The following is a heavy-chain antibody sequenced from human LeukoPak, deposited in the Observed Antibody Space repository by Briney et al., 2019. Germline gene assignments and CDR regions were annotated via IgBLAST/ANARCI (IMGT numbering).Heavy chain of an antibody. V-gene: IGHV1-69*01. Sequence: SVKVSCKASGGTFSSYAISWVRQAPGQGLEWMGGIIPIFGTANYAQKFQGRVTITADESTSTAYMELSSLRSEDTAVYYCARGSVGGSYFDYWGQGTLVTVSS. J-gene: IGHJ4*02. CDR3: ARGSVGGSYFDY. CDR1: GGTFSSYA. D-gene: IGHD1-26*01. CDR2: IIPIFGTA.